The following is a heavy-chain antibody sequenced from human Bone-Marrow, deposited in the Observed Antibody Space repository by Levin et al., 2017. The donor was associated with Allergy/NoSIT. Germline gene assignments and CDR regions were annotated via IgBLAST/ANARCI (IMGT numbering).Heavy chain of an antibody. CDR3: ARDNFTEATLDF. CDR1: GYTFSAYY. CDR2: INVNSGGP. V-gene: IGHV1-2*02. Sequence: ASVKVSCKASGYTFSAYYMHWVRQAPAQRLEWMGWINVNSGGPRYAQKFQGRVTMTRDTSIGTAYMELSSLRSDDTAVYYCARDNFTEATLDFWGQGTLVTVSS. D-gene: IGHD2-8*02. J-gene: IGHJ4*02.